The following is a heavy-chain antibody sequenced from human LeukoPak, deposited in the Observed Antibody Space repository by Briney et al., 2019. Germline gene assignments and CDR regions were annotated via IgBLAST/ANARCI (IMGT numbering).Heavy chain of an antibody. V-gene: IGHV1-18*01. CDR2: ISAYNGNT. J-gene: IGHJ5*02. Sequence: ASVKVSCKASGYTFTSYGISWVRQAPGQGLEWMGWISAYNGNTNYAQKLQGRVTMTTDTSTGTAYMELRSLRSDDTAVYYCARAVVPAANWGFDPWGQGTLVTVSS. CDR3: ARAVVPAANWGFDP. D-gene: IGHD2-2*01. CDR1: GYTFTSYG.